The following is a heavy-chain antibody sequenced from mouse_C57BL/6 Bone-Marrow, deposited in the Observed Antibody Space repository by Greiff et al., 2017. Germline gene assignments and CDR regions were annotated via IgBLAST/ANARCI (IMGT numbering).Heavy chain of an antibody. CDR1: GFNIKDDY. D-gene: IGHD1-1*01. V-gene: IGHV14-4*01. CDR2: IDPENVDT. Sequence: EVQLQQSGAELVRPGASVKLSCTASGFNIKDDYMHWVKQRPEQGLEWIGWIDPENVDTEYASKFQGKATITADTSSNTAYLQLSSLTSEDTAVYYCTRDYYYGSKGDYFDYWGQGTTLTVSS. CDR3: TRDYYYGSKGDYFDY. J-gene: IGHJ2*01.